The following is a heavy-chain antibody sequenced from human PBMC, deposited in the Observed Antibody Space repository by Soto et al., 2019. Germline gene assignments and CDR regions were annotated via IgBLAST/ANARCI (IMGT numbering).Heavy chain of an antibody. CDR2: INHSGST. CDR3: ARDSRLYGMDV. Sequence: QVQLQQWGAGLLKPSETLSLTCAVYGGSFSGYYWSWIRQPPGKGLEWIGEINHSGSTNYNPSLKSRVTISVDTSKNQCSLKLSSVTAADTAVYYCARDSRLYGMDVWGQGTTVTVSS. D-gene: IGHD3-22*01. J-gene: IGHJ6*02. CDR1: GGSFSGYY. V-gene: IGHV4-34*01.